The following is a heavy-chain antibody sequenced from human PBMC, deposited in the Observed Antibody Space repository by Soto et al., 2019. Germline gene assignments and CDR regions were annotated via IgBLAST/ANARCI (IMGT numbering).Heavy chain of an antibody. V-gene: IGHV1-69*01. CDR1: GGTFSSYA. Sequence: QVQLVQSGAEVKKPGSSVKVSCKASGGTFSSYAISWVRQAPGQGLEWMGGIIPIFGTANYAQKFQGRVTITADEATSTAYMELSNLRSEDTAVYYCARSHDYGDYDYYYYYGMDVWGQGTTVTVSS. D-gene: IGHD4-17*01. CDR3: ARSHDYGDYDYYYYYGMDV. CDR2: IIPIFGTA. J-gene: IGHJ6*02.